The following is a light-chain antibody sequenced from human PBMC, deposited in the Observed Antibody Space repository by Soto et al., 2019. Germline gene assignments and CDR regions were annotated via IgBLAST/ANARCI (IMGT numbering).Light chain of an antibody. V-gene: IGKV3-11*01. J-gene: IGKJ1*01. Sequence: EIVLTQSPATLSLSPGDRGTVSCRASQSVGSYLAWYQHKPGQAPRLLIYEASKRATGIPARFSGSGSGTDFTFTISSLEPEDFAVYYCQHRSNWPWTFGQGTKVDIK. CDR2: EAS. CDR3: QHRSNWPWT. CDR1: QSVGSY.